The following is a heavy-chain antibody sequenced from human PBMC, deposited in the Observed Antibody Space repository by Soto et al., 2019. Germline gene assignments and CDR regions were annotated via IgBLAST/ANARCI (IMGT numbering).Heavy chain of an antibody. Sequence: EVQLLESGGGLVQPGGSLRLSCAASGFTFSSYAMSWVRQAPGKGLEWVSAISGSGGSTYYADSVKGRFTISRDHSKNTLYLQINSLRAEDTALYYCAKDGGPFSDFWSGYIMPYYYYYMDVWGKGTTVTVSS. CDR2: ISGSGGST. J-gene: IGHJ6*03. V-gene: IGHV3-23*01. D-gene: IGHD3-3*01. CDR1: GFTFSSYA. CDR3: AKDGGPFSDFWSGYIMPYYYYYMDV.